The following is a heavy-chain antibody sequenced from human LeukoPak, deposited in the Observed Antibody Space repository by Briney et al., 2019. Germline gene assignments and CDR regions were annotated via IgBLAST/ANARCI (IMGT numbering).Heavy chain of an antibody. J-gene: IGHJ4*02. CDR1: GGTFSSYT. CDR2: IIPILGIA. V-gene: IGHV1-69*04. D-gene: IGHD6-6*01. CDR3: ARDAYSSSPWYYFDY. Sequence: GASVKVSCKASGGTFSSYTISWVRQAPGQGLEWMGRIIPILGIANYAQKFQGRVTITPHKSTSTAYMELSSLRSEDTAVYYCARDAYSSSPWYYFDYWGQGTLVTVSS.